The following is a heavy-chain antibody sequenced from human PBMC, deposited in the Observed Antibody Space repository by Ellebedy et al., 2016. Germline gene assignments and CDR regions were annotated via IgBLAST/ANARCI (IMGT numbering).Heavy chain of an antibody. V-gene: IGHV3-7*01. CDR1: GFTFSSYA. Sequence: GGSLRLSCAASGFTFSSYAMHWVRQAPGKGLEWVANIKQDGSEKYYVDSVKGRFTISRDNAKNSLYLQMNSLRAEDTAIYYCARGVLGGWLVPYYFDYWGQGTLVTVSS. D-gene: IGHD6-19*01. CDR2: IKQDGSEK. J-gene: IGHJ4*02. CDR3: ARGVLGGWLVPYYFDY.